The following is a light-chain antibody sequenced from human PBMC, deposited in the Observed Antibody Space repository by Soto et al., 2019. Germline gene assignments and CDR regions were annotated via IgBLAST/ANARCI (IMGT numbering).Light chain of an antibody. CDR3: QQYGSSPT. J-gene: IGKJ4*01. CDR2: GAS. CDR1: QSVSSSY. Sequence: SHSACALSLSPGERATLSCRASQSVSSSYLAWYQQKPGQAPRLLISGASTRAAGVPARFSGSGSGTDFTLTISSLQSEDFAVYYCQQYGSSPTFGEGTKVDI. V-gene: IGKV3-20*01.